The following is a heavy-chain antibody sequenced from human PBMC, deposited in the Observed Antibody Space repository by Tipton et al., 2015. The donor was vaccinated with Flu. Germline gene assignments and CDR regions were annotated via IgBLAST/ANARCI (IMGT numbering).Heavy chain of an antibody. CDR3: TAGVGATDHDY. D-gene: IGHD1-26*01. V-gene: IGHV3-15*01. Sequence: GSLRLSCVASGLTFSKAWMSWVRQAPGKGLEWVGRIKSKTDGGTRDFPASVKGRFAISRDDSKNTLYLQMDSLKTEDTAVYYCTAGVGATDHDYWGQGTLVTVSS. CDR1: GLTFSKAW. J-gene: IGHJ4*02. CDR2: IKSKTDGGTR.